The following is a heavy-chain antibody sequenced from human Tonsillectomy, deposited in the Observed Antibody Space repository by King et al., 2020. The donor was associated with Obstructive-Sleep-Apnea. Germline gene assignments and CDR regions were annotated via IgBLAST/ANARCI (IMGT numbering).Heavy chain of an antibody. J-gene: IGHJ2*01. V-gene: IGHV3-64*01. CDR1: GFIFSTYA. CDR2: IRSNGGGT. D-gene: IGHD4-17*01. CDR3: ARGPTVTLTHFDL. Sequence: VQLVESGGGLVQPGGSLRLSCAASGFIFSTYAMHWVRQAPGKGLEYVSEIRSNGGGTYYANSVKGRFTVSRDNSKNTLYLQMGSLRAEDMAVYYCARGPTVTLTHFDLWGRGTLVTVSS.